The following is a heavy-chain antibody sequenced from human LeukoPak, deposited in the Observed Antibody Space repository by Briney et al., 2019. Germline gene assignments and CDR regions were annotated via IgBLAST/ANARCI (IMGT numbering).Heavy chain of an antibody. CDR1: GYTFTSYG. Sequence: GASVKVSCKASGYTFTSYGISWVRQAPGQGLEWMGWISPNSGGTNYAQKFQGRVTMTRDTSIGTVYMELSRLRSDDTAVYYCVREHSWDANWFDPWGQGTLVTVSS. V-gene: IGHV1-2*02. CDR3: VREHSWDANWFDP. J-gene: IGHJ5*02. CDR2: ISPNSGGT. D-gene: IGHD1-26*01.